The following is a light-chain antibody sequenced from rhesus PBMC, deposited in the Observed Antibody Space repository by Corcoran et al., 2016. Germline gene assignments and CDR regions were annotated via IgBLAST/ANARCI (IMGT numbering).Light chain of an antibody. V-gene: IGKV3-10*01. CDR3: YQHSSGYS. J-gene: IGKJ2*01. CDR2: GAS. CDR1: QSVSSY. Sequence: TQSPATLSLSPGERGTLSCRASQSVSSYLAWYQQKPGQAPRLLIYGASSRATGIPYRFSGSGSGTDFTLTSSSLEPEDVGVYHCYQHSSGYSFGQGTKVEIK.